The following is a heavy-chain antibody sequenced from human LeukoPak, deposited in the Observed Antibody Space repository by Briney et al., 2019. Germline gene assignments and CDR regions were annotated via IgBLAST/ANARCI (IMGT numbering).Heavy chain of an antibody. CDR2: IIPIFGTA. Sequence: ASVKVSCKASGGTFSSYAISWVRQAPGQGLEWMGGIIPIFGTANYAQKFQGRVTITTDESTSTAYMELSSLRSEDTAVYYCARVVVGVDAEYFQHWGQGTLVTVSS. V-gene: IGHV1-69*05. D-gene: IGHD1-26*01. CDR1: GGTFSSYA. J-gene: IGHJ1*01. CDR3: ARVVVGVDAEYFQH.